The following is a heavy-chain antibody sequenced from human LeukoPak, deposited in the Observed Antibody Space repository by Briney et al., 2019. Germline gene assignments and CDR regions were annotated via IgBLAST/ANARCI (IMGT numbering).Heavy chain of an antibody. V-gene: IGHV3-23*01. J-gene: IGHJ4*02. CDR2: ISGSGRST. CDR1: GFTLSSYA. CDR3: AKAINRIAVAVTTLFDY. D-gene: IGHD6-19*01. Sequence: GGSLRLSCAASGFTLSSYAVSWVRQAPGKGLEWVSAISGSGRSTYYADSVKGRFTISRDDSKSTLYLQMNSLRAEDTAVYYCAKAINRIAVAVTTLFDYWGQGTLVTVSS.